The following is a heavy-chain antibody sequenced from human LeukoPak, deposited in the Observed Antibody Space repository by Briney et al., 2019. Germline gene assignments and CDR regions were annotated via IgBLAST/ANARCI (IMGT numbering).Heavy chain of an antibody. V-gene: IGHV3-33*06. CDR2: IWYDGSNE. CDR1: GFTCSNYG. CDR3: AKDGEN. D-gene: IGHD3-10*01. Sequence: PGVSLRLSCAGSGFTCSNYGMHWVRQAPGKGREWGAVIWYDGSNEDYADSVKGRFTISRDNSKNILYLQMNSLRAEDTAVYYRAKDGENWGQGTLVTVSS. J-gene: IGHJ4*02.